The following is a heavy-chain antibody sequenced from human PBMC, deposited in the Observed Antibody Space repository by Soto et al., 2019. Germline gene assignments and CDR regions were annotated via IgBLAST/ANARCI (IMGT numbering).Heavy chain of an antibody. J-gene: IGHJ4*02. CDR1: GFTFSIYA. CDR3: ANDIAARLGGDY. V-gene: IGHV3-23*01. Sequence: GLLRHSYAASGFTFSIYAMSWVRQAPGKGLEWVSAISGSGGSTYYADSVKGRFTISRDNSKNTLYLQMNSLRAEDTAVYYCANDIAARLGGDYWGQGTLVTVSS. CDR2: ISGSGGST. D-gene: IGHD6-6*01.